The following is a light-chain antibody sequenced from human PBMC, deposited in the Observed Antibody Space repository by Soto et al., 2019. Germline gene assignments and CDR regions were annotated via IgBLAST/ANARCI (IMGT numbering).Light chain of an antibody. Sequence: QSALTQPRSASGSPGQSITISCTGTSSDVGGYNYVSWYQQHPAKAPKLIIFDVSKRPSGVPNRFSGSKSGNTASLTISGLRAEDEADYYCCSYVCRNTYVFGTGTKVTVL. CDR2: DVS. V-gene: IGLV2-11*01. CDR1: SSDVGGYNY. CDR3: CSYVCRNTYV. J-gene: IGLJ1*01.